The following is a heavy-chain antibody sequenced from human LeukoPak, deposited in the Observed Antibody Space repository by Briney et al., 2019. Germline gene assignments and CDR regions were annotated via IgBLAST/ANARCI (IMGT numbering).Heavy chain of an antibody. CDR2: INPNSGGT. D-gene: IGHD1-1*01. J-gene: IGHJ2*01. CDR3: ARVGMQIDWSLEL. Sequence: ASVKVSCKASGYTFTGYYMRWVRQAPGQGLEWMGWINPNSGGTNYAQKLQGRVTMTRDTSISTAYMELSRLRSDDTAVYYCARVGMQIDWSLELWGRGTLVTVSS. V-gene: IGHV1-2*02. CDR1: GYTFTGYY.